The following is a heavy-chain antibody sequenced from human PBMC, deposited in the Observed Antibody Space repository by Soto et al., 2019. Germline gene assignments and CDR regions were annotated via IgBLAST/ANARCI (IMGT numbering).Heavy chain of an antibody. CDR3: ARDPYCSSTSCRPPL. CDR2: IYYSGST. Sequence: QVQLQESGPGLVKPSQTLFLTCTVSGGSISSGGYYWSWIRQHPGKGLEWIGYIYYSGSTYYNPSLKSRVTISVDTSKNQFSLKLSSVTAADTAVYYCARDPYCSSTSCRPPLWGRGTLVTVSS. D-gene: IGHD2-2*01. CDR1: GGSISSGGYY. J-gene: IGHJ2*01. V-gene: IGHV4-31*03.